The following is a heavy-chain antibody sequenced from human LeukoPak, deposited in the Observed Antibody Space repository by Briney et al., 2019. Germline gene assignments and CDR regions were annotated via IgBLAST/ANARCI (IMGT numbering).Heavy chain of an antibody. CDR1: GFTFSRYW. D-gene: IGHD2-15*01. CDR2: IRQDGSEK. V-gene: IGHV3-7*04. J-gene: IGHJ6*03. CDR3: ARGGYCSGGSCPANYYYYYMDV. Sequence: GGSLRLSCAASGFTFSRYWMNWVRQAPGKGLEWVANIRQDGSEKYYVDSVKGRFTISRDNYKNSLYLQMNSLRAEDTAVYFCARGGYCSGGSCPANYYYYYMDVWGKGTTVTISS.